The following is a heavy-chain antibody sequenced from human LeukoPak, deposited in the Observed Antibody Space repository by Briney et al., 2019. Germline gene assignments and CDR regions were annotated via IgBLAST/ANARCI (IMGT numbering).Heavy chain of an antibody. Sequence: GGSLRLSCAASGFTFSNAWMSWVRQAPGRGLEWVGRIKRKTDGGTTDYAAPVKGRFTISRDDSKNTLYLQMNSLKTEDTAVYYCTTDYDLRAFDIWGQRTMVTVSS. J-gene: IGHJ3*02. CDR2: IKRKTDGGTT. CDR3: TTDYDLRAFDI. CDR1: GFTFSNAW. V-gene: IGHV3-15*01. D-gene: IGHD3-16*01.